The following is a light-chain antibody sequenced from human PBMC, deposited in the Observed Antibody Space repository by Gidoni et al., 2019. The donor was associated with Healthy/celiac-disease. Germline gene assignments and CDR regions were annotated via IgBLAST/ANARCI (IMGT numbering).Light chain of an antibody. J-gene: IGLJ1*01. CDR3: SSYTGSSTYV. Sequence: QSALTQPASVSGSPGQSIPISCNGTSSDVGGYNYVSWYQQHTGKAPKLMIYEVSYRPSGVSHRFSGSTSGHTSSLTISGLQAEDGADYYCSSYTGSSTYVFGTGTEVTVL. V-gene: IGLV2-14*01. CDR2: EVS. CDR1: SSDVGGYNY.